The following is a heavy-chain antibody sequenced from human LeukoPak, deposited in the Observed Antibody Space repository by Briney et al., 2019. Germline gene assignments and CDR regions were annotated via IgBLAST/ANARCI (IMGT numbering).Heavy chain of an antibody. CDR1: GGSINYYY. V-gene: IGHV4-59*01. CDR2: IYYTGRT. CDR3: TRVSIHGDSDY. D-gene: IGHD3-16*02. Sequence: SEALSLTCTVSGGSINYYYWSWIRQSPGKGLEWIGYIYYTGRTKYNPSLQSRVTISVDTSKNQFSLNLSSVSAADTAVYFCTRVSIHGDSDYWGQGTLVTVSS. J-gene: IGHJ4*02.